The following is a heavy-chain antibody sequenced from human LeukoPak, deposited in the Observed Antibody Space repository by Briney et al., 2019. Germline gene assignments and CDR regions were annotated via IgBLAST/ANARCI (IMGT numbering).Heavy chain of an antibody. CDR3: AIIGKEHLYGVDL. D-gene: IGHD3-16*02. Sequence: GALRLSCAASGFTFSSYSMHWVRQAPGKGLEWVAVISYDGSNKYYADSVKGRFTISRDNSKNTLYLQMNGLRAEDTAVYYCAIIGKEHLYGVDLWGQGTTVTVSS. CDR1: GFTFSSYS. J-gene: IGHJ6*02. V-gene: IGHV3-30-3*01. CDR2: ISYDGSNK.